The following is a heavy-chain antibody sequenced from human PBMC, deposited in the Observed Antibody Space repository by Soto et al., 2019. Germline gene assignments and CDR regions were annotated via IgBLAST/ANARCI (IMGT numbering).Heavy chain of an antibody. J-gene: IGHJ4*02. V-gene: IGHV3-72*01. CDR1: GFTFSDYY. CDR2: SMNKANSYNT. CDR3: ARDTGGSYDY. D-gene: IGHD1-26*01. Sequence: EVQLVESGGGLVQPGGSLRLSCAASGFTFSDYYMDWVRQVPGKGLEWVGRSMNKANSYNTEYAASVKGRFSISRDGSKDSMYLQMNSLKTEDTAVYYCARDTGGSYDYWGQGALVTVSS.